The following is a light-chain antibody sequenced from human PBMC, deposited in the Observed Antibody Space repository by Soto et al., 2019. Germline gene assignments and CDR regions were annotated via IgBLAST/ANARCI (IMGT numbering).Light chain of an antibody. CDR2: DVS. V-gene: IGLV2-14*01. CDR1: SSDVGGYNY. J-gene: IGLJ1*01. Sequence: QSALTQPASVSGSPGQSITISCTGTSSDVGGYNYVSWYQQHPGKAPKPMIYDVSNRPSGVSNRFSGSKSGNTASLTISGLQAEDEADYYCSSYTSSSTRLDVFGTGTKVTVL. CDR3: SSYTSSSTRLDV.